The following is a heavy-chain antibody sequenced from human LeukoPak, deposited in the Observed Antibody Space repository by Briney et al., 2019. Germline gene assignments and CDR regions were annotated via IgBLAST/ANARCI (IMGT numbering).Heavy chain of an antibody. Sequence: GGSLRLSCAASGFTFSSYGMHWVRQAPGKGLEWVAVISYDGSNKYYADSVKGRFTISRDNSKNTLYLQMNSLRAEDTAVYYCAKDRPPYGMDVWGQGTTVTVSS. J-gene: IGHJ6*02. CDR1: GFTFSSYG. CDR2: ISYDGSNK. CDR3: AKDRPPYGMDV. V-gene: IGHV3-30*18.